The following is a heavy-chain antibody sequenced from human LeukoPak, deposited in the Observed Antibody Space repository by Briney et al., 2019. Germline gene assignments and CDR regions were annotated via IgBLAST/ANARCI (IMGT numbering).Heavy chain of an antibody. J-gene: IGHJ3*02. CDR2: IYYSGST. V-gene: IGHV4-39*01. D-gene: IGHD2-15*01. Sequence: PSETLSLTCTVSGGSISSSSYYWGWIRQPPGKGLEWIGSIYYSGSTYYNPSLKCRVTISVDTSKNQFSLKLSSVTAAGTAVYYCARHYQGIFVGPNAFDIWGQGTMVTVSS. CDR1: GGSISSSSYY. CDR3: ARHYQGIFVGPNAFDI.